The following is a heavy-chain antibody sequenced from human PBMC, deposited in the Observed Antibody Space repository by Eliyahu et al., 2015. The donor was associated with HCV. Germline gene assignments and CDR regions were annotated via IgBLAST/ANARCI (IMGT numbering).Heavy chain of an antibody. CDR3: VRDIGGYYHYFDY. J-gene: IGHJ4*02. V-gene: IGHV3-33*08. Sequence: QVQLVESGGGVVXPGRSXRLSXAASGFTFSTHAIHWVRQAPGKGLEWIAGIWYDGNNKYYADSLRGRLTISRDNSNNMVHLQMNSLRPDDTAMYYCVRDIGGYYHYFDYWGQGTLVIVSS. CDR2: IWYDGNNK. CDR1: GFTFSTHA. D-gene: IGHD3-3*01.